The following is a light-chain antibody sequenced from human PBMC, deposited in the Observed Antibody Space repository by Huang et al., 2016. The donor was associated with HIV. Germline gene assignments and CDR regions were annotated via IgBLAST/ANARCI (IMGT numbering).Light chain of an antibody. CDR1: QGISNS. J-gene: IGKJ1*01. V-gene: IGKV1-NL1*01. CDR2: STS. Sequence: DIQMTQSPSSLSASVGDRVTITCRASQGISNSLAWYHQKPGKAPKLLLYSTSRLESVVPSRFIGSGSGTVYTLTISRLQPEDFAVYHCQQYYSSPPTFGQGTKVEIK. CDR3: QQYYSSPPT.